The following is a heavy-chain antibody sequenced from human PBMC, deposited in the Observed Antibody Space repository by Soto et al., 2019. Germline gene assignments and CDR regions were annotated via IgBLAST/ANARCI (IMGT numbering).Heavy chain of an antibody. CDR2: INRSGFT. CDR3: VGGRAFMSRNAFDL. J-gene: IGHJ3*01. D-gene: IGHD1-26*01. CDR1: GGSFSDYY. Sequence: QVQLQQRGAGLLKPSETLSLTCAVHGGSFSDYYWTWIRQPPGKGLEWIGEINRSGFTSYNPSLKSRLTISVDTSKREFSLNVSSVTATDTAVYYCVGGRAFMSRNAFDLWGQGTLVAVSS. V-gene: IGHV4-34*02.